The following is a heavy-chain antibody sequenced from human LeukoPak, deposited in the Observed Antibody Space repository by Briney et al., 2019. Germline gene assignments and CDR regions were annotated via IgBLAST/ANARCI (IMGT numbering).Heavy chain of an antibody. J-gene: IGHJ4*02. D-gene: IGHD3-22*01. V-gene: IGHV4-39*01. CDR1: GDSISSRSYF. CDR2: IYYDGTT. CDR3: TSRGWIVGLVDY. Sequence: SETLSLTCTVSGDSISSRSYFWGWMWQPPGKGLGWIASIYYDGTTYYNPSLKSRVTISADTSKNQFSLKLTSVTAADTAVYYCTSRGWIVGLVDYWGQGTLVTVSS.